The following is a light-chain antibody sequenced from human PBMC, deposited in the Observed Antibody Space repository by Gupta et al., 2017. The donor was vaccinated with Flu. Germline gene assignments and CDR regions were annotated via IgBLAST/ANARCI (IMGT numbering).Light chain of an antibody. J-gene: IGLJ3*02. Sequence: QTVVTQEPSLTVSPGGTVTLTCASSTGAVTSGYYPNWVQQKPGQAPRALIYNTNNRHSWTPARFSGSLLGGKAALXLXGVQPEXEADYYCLLYYDSARVFGGGTKLTVL. CDR1: TGAVTSGYY. CDR2: NTN. CDR3: LLYYDSARV. V-gene: IGLV7-43*01.